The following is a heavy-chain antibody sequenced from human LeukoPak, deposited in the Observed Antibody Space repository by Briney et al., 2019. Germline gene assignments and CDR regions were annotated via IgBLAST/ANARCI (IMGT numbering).Heavy chain of an antibody. CDR1: GFTFSTYT. D-gene: IGHD1-26*01. Sequence: GGSVRVSCAASGFTFSTYTMNWVRQAPGKGLEWVASISSNSGYTYYADSVKGRFTITRDNAKNSLYLQMNSLRAEDTAVYYCARDDGSYSRSPGFDYWGQGNLVTVSS. CDR3: ARDDGSYSRSPGFDY. V-gene: IGHV3-21*01. J-gene: IGHJ4*02. CDR2: ISSNSGYT.